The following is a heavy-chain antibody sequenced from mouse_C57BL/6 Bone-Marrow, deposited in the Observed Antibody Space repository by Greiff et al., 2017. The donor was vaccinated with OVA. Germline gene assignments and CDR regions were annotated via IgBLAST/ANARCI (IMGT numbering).Heavy chain of an antibody. J-gene: IGHJ3*01. CDR2: ISYSGST. CDR3: AREELGRFAY. V-gene: IGHV3-1*01. CDR1: GYSITSGYD. D-gene: IGHD4-1*01. Sequence: EVMLVESGPGMVKPSQSLSLTCTVTGYSITSGYDWHWIRHFPGNKLEWMGYISYSGSTNYNPSLKSRISITHDTSKNHFFLKLNSVTTEDTATYYCAREELGRFAYWGQGTLVTVSA.